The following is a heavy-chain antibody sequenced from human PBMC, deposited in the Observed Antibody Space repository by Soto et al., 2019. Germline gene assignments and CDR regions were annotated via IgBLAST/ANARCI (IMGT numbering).Heavy chain of an antibody. Sequence: ASETLSLTCTVSGGSISSYYWSWIRQPPGKGLEWIGYIYYSGSTNYNPSLKSRVTISVDTSKNQFSLKLSSVTAADTAVYYCARDRYYDILTSSFEYGMDVWGQGTTVTVSS. CDR2: IYYSGST. D-gene: IGHD3-9*01. CDR1: GGSISSYY. J-gene: IGHJ6*02. CDR3: ARDRYYDILTSSFEYGMDV. V-gene: IGHV4-59*01.